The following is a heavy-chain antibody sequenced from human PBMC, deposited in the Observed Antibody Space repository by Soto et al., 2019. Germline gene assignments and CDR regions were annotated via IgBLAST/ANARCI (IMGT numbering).Heavy chain of an antibody. CDR1: GGSFSVYY. CDR3: AGDYYGSGSPRPYGMDV. CDR2: INHRGST. Sequence: PSETLSLTCAVYGGSFSVYYWSWIRHPPGKGLEWIGEINHRGSTNYNPSLKSRVTISVDTSKNQFSLKLSSVTAADTAVYYCAGDYYGSGSPRPYGMDVWGQGTTVTVSS. V-gene: IGHV4-34*01. D-gene: IGHD3-10*01. J-gene: IGHJ6*02.